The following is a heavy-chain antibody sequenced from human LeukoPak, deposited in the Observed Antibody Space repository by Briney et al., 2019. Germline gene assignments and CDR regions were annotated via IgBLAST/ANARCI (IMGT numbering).Heavy chain of an antibody. D-gene: IGHD1/OR15-1a*01. CDR3: ARVGPNWNIYDY. Sequence: GGSLRLSCAASGFXFGTYSMNWVRQAPGKGLEWVSSISSSSGYIYYADSVKGRFTISRDNAKNSLYLQMNSLRGEDTAVYYCARVGPNWNIYDYWGQGTLVTVSS. J-gene: IGHJ4*02. CDR1: GFXFGTYS. V-gene: IGHV3-21*01. CDR2: ISSSSGYI.